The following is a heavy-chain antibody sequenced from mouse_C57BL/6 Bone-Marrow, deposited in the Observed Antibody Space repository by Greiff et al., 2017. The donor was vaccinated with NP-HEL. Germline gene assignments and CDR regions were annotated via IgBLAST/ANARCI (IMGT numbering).Heavy chain of an antibody. J-gene: IGHJ4*01. Sequence: VQLQQSGPGLVQPSQSLSITCTVSGFSLTSYGVHWVRQSPGKGLEWLGVIWRGGSTDYNAAFMSRLSITKDNSKSQVFFKMNRLQADDTAIYYCAKKDYCGSSRHYYAMDYWGQGTSVTVSS. D-gene: IGHD1-1*01. CDR1: GFSLTSYG. CDR2: IWRGGST. CDR3: AKKDYCGSSRHYYAMDY. V-gene: IGHV2-5*01.